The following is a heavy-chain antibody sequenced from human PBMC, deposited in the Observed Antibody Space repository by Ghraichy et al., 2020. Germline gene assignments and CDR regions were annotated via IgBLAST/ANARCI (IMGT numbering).Heavy chain of an antibody. Sequence: ASVKVSCKASGYTFTSYGISWVRQAPGQGLEWMGWISAYNGNTNYAQKLQGRVTMTTDTSTSTAYMELRSLRSDDTAVYYCARDANKGWWGLPSEGLFDYWGQGTLVTVSS. J-gene: IGHJ4*02. D-gene: IGHD1/OR15-1a*01. CDR3: ARDANKGWWGLPSEGLFDY. V-gene: IGHV1-18*01. CDR1: GYTFTSYG. CDR2: ISAYNGNT.